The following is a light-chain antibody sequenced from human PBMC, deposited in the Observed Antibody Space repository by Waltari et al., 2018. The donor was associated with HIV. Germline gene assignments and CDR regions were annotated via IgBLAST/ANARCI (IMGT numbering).Light chain of an antibody. CDR3: QQYNNWPPAYT. V-gene: IGKV3-15*01. Sequence: EIMMTQSPATLSVSPGDTATLSCRASQSVSTNLAWSQQKHGQAPRLLFYDGSTRANGGPARFSGGGSETEFTLTITSLQSEDFAVYYCQQYNNWPPAYTFGQGTKLEIK. CDR2: DGS. CDR1: QSVSTN. J-gene: IGKJ2*01.